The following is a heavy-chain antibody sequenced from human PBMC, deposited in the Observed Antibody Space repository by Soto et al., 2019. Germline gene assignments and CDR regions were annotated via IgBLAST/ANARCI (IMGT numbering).Heavy chain of an antibody. D-gene: IGHD4-17*01. CDR1: GFTFRSYS. V-gene: IGHV3-21*01. CDR2: ISTTSSYI. Sequence: EVQLVESGGGLVKPGGSLRLSCEASGFTFRSYSMNWVRQAPGKGLEWVSSISTTSSYIYYGDSVKGRFTISRDNAKNSLFLQMNSLRAEDTAIYYCAREGDDYGDYKRAFDIWGQGTKVTVPS. J-gene: IGHJ3*02. CDR3: AREGDDYGDYKRAFDI.